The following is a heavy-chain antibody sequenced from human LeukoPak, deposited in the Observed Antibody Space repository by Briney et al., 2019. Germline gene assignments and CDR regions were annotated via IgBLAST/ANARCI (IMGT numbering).Heavy chain of an antibody. J-gene: IGHJ4*02. Sequence: ASVKVSCKVSGYTLTELSMHWVRQAPGKGLEWMGGFDPEDGETIYAQKFQGRVTMTEDTSTDTAYMELSSLRSEDTAVYYCATGPISDDFWSGYPFDYWGQGTLVTVSS. CDR1: GYTLTELS. CDR2: FDPEDGET. CDR3: ATGPISDDFWSGYPFDY. D-gene: IGHD3-3*01. V-gene: IGHV1-24*01.